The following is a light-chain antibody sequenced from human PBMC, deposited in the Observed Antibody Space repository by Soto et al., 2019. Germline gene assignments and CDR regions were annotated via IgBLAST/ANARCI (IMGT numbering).Light chain of an antibody. CDR3: SSYTSSSTPVV. CDR1: SSDVGGYNY. CDR2: EVT. V-gene: IGLV2-14*01. Sequence: SALTQPGSVSGSPGQSITISCTGTSSDVGGYNYVSWYQQHPGKAPKLMIYEVTNRPSGVSNRFSGSKSGNTASLTISGLQAEDEADYYCSSYTSSSTPVVFGGGTQLTVL. J-gene: IGLJ2*01.